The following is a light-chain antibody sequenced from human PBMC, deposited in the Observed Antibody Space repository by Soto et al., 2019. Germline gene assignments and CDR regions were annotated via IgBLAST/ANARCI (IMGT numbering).Light chain of an antibody. CDR3: HLWDNTSAQPV. J-gene: IGLJ2*01. Sequence: SYELTQPPSVSVTPGQTARIPWGGTDIGTKSVHWYQQKPDQSPVLVVYDDSDRPSGIPERFSGSNSGNAATMTISRVETGDEADYYCHLWDNTSAQPVFGGGTKLTVL. CDR2: DDS. V-gene: IGLV3-21*02. CDR1: DIGTKS.